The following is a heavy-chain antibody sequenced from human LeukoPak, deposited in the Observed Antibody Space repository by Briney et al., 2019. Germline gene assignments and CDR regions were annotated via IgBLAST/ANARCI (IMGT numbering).Heavy chain of an antibody. J-gene: IGHJ4*02. CDR3: GERGSGY. V-gene: IGHV3-72*01. D-gene: IGHD1-26*01. Sequence: PGGSLRLSCAASGFTFSDHYMDWVRQAPGKGLEWDGRTGNKANSYTTEYAASVKGRFTISRDDSKNSLYLQMNSLKTEDTAVYYCGERGSGYWGQGTLVTVSS. CDR1: GFTFSDHY. CDR2: TGNKANSYTT.